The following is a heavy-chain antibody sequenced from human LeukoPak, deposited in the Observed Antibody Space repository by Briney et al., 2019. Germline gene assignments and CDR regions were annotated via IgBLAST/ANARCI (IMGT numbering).Heavy chain of an antibody. Sequence: PGGSLRLSCAASEFTFSFYWMTWVRQAPGKGLEWVANILPDGSEKYYLDSVKGRFTISRDNPTNSLYLQINSLRAEDTALYYCGRLASNAWYAVDYWGQGTLVTVSS. CDR1: EFTFSFYW. CDR2: ILPDGSEK. V-gene: IGHV3-7*01. D-gene: IGHD6-19*01. CDR3: GRLASNAWYAVDY. J-gene: IGHJ4*02.